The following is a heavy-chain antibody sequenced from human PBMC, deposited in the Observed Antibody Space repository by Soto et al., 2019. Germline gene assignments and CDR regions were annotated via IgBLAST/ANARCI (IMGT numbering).Heavy chain of an antibody. D-gene: IGHD6-19*01. Sequence: EVQLVESGGVVVQPGGSLRLSCAASGFTFDDYTMHWVRQAPGKSLEWVSLISWDGGKTYYADSVKGRFTISRDNSKNSLHLQMNSLTTEDSASYYCAKDRAAVTGAYYYYAMDVWGLGTTVTVSS. V-gene: IGHV3-43*01. CDR1: GFTFDDYT. J-gene: IGHJ6*02. CDR3: AKDRAAVTGAYYYYAMDV. CDR2: ISWDGGKT.